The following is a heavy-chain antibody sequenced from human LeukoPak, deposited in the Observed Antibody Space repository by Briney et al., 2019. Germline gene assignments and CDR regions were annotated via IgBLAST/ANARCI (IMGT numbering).Heavy chain of an antibody. J-gene: IGHJ3*02. CDR3: ARAGYDVLTGYCGAFDI. D-gene: IGHD3-9*01. CDR1: GGAIAGFY. CDR2: MYYSGNT. V-gene: IGHV4-59*12. Sequence: SETLSLTCTVSGGAIAGFYWSWFRQSPGKGLEWIGYMYYSGNTYYNPSLKSQVSLSVDTSKNQFSLNVSSVTAADTALYYCARAGYDVLTGYCGAFDIWGQGTMVIVSS.